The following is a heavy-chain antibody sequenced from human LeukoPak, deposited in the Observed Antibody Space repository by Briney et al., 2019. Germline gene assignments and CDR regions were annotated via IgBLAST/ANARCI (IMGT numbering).Heavy chain of an antibody. D-gene: IGHD4-23*01. J-gene: IGHJ1*01. Sequence: ASVKVSCKASGYTFIGYYMHWVRQAPGQGLEWMGWINPNSGGTNYAQKFQGRVTMTRDTSISTAYMELSRLRSDDTAVYYCASAHYPDYGGNSEAEYFQHWGQGTLVTVSS. CDR2: INPNSGGT. CDR3: ASAHYPDYGGNSEAEYFQH. CDR1: GYTFIGYY. V-gene: IGHV1-2*02.